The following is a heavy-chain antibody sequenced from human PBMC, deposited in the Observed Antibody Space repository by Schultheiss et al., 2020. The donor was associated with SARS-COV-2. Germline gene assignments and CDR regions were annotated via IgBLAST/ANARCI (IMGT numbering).Heavy chain of an antibody. J-gene: IGHJ5*02. CDR2: INPNSGGT. CDR3: ARGGGWGDVPNWFDP. CDR1: GYTFTGYY. Sequence: ASVKVSCKASGYTFTGYYMHWVRQAPGQGLEWMGWINPNSGGTNYAQKFQGWVTMTRETSISTAYMELSRLRSDDTAVYYCARGGGWGDVPNWFDPWGQGTLVTVSS. V-gene: IGHV1-2*04. D-gene: IGHD6-19*01.